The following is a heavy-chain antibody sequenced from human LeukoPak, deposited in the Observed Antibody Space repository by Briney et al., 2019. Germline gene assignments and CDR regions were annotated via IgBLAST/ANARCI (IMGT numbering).Heavy chain of an antibody. CDR2: IYTTGST. CDR1: GGSISSYY. J-gene: IGHJ4*02. Sequence: PSETLSLTCTVSGGSISSYYWTWIRQPAGKGLEWIGRIYTTGSTNYNPSLNSRVTMSVDTSKNQFSLKLSSVTAADTAVYYCXXXXXXAXXXXXXYWGQGTLVTVSS. CDR3: XXXXXXAXXXXXXY. V-gene: IGHV4-4*07.